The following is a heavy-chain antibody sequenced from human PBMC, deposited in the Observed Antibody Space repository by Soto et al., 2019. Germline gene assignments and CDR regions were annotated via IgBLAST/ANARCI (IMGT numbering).Heavy chain of an antibody. V-gene: IGHV1-8*01. J-gene: IGHJ6*03. CDR3: ARGPYYYYYMDV. Sequence: QVQLVQSGAEVKKPGASVKVSCEASGYTFTSYDINWVRQATGQGLEWMGWMNPNSGNTGYAQKFQGRITMTRNTSITTAYMELSSLRSEDTAVYYCARGPYYYYYMDVWGKGTTVTVSS. CDR1: GYTFTSYD. CDR2: MNPNSGNT.